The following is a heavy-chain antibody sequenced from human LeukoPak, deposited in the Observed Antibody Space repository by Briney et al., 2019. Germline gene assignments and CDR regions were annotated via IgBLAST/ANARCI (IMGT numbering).Heavy chain of an antibody. J-gene: IGHJ4*02. Sequence: PSETLSLTCTVSGGSISSGGYYWSWIRQHPGKGLELIGYIYYSGSTYYNPSLKSRVTISVDTSENQFSLKLSSVTAADTAVYYCAREGGDSSGYYFDYWGQGTLVTVSS. CDR1: GGSISSGGYY. D-gene: IGHD3-22*01. V-gene: IGHV4-31*03. CDR2: IYYSGST. CDR3: AREGGDSSGYYFDY.